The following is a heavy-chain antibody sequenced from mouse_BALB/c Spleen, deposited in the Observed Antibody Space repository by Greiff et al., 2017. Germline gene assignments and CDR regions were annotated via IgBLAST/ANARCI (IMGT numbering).Heavy chain of an antibody. V-gene: IGHV5-6*02. D-gene: IGHD2-3*01. J-gene: IGHJ4*01. CDR3: ARPRLLQEIYAMDY. CDR2: ISSGGSYT. Sequence: DVMLVESGGDLVKPGGSLKLSCAASGFTFSSYGMSWVRQTPDKRLEWVATISSGGSYTYYPDSVKGRFTISRDNAKNTLYLQMSSLKSEDTAMYSCARPRLLQEIYAMDYWGQGTSVTVSS. CDR1: GFTFSSYG.